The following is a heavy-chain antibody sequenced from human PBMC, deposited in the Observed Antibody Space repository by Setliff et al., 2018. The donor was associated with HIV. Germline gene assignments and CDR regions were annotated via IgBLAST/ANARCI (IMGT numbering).Heavy chain of an antibody. D-gene: IGHD2-15*01. CDR2: INPASGDT. V-gene: IGHV1-2*02. J-gene: IGHJ5*02. Sequence: ASVKVSCKAFEYAFNGHYIHWVRQAPGQGLEWMGWINPASGDTDLPQKYQGRIIMTRDTSINTAYIELTSLNFDDTATYYCARGGCNTDRCYASWLDPWGQGTLVTVS. CDR1: EYAFNGHY. CDR3: ARGGCNTDRCYASWLDP.